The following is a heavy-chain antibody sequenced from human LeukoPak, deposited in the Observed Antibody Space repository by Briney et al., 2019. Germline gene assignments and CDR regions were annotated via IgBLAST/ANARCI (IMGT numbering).Heavy chain of an antibody. J-gene: IGHJ4*02. Sequence: PGGSLRLSCAASGFSFSSYSMSWVRQAPGKGLEWLSYIVGSSTIIYYADSVKGRFTISRDNAQNSLYLQMNSLRAEDTAIYYCATYRDSSGYFFVNYFDNWGQGTLVTVSP. CDR2: IVGSSTII. V-gene: IGHV3-48*01. CDR1: GFSFSSYS. CDR3: ATYRDSSGYFFVNYFDN. D-gene: IGHD3-22*01.